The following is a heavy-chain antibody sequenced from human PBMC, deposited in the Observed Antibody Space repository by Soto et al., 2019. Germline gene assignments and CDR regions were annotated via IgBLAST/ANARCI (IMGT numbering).Heavy chain of an antibody. CDR1: GGSISSYY. Sequence: QVQLQESGPGLVKPSETLSLTCTVSGGSISSYYWSWIRQPPGKGLEWIGYIYYSGSTNYNPSLKSRVTISVDTSKNQFSLKLSSVTAAYTAVYYCARDLNYWGQGTLVTVSS. J-gene: IGHJ4*02. CDR3: ARDLNY. CDR2: IYYSGST. V-gene: IGHV4-59*01.